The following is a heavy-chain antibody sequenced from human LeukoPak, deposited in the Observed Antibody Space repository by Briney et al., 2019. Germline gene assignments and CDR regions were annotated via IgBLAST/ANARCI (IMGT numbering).Heavy chain of an antibody. Sequence: ETLSLTCTVSGGSISSSSYYRGWIRQPPGKGLEWVSTVTGSGGNTYYADSVKGRFTISRDNSRNTLYLQMNSLRAEDTAVYFCAKLIVVVPAALRGAFDIWGQGTMVTVSS. CDR1: GGSISSSSYY. CDR2: VTGSGGNT. CDR3: AKLIVVVPAALRGAFDI. V-gene: IGHV3-23*01. D-gene: IGHD2-2*01. J-gene: IGHJ3*02.